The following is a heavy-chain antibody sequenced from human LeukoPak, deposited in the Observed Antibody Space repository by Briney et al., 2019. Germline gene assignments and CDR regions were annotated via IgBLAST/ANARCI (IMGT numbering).Heavy chain of an antibody. CDR1: GFTFSSYG. V-gene: IGHV3-30*02. Sequence: AGGSLRLSCAASGFTFSSYGMHWVRQAPGKGLEWVAFIRYDGSNKYYADSVKGRFTISRDNAKNSLYLQMNSLRAEDTAVYYCARVTCSSTSCYLYYYYYYMDVWGKGTTVTVSS. CDR3: ARVTCSSTSCYLYYYYYYMDV. J-gene: IGHJ6*03. CDR2: IRYDGSNK. D-gene: IGHD2-2*01.